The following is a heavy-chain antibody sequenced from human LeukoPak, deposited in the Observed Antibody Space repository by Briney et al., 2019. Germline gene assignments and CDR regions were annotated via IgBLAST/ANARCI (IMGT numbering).Heavy chain of an antibody. CDR1: GASISSGGYF. D-gene: IGHD2-21*02. J-gene: IGHJ3*02. V-gene: IGHV4-31*03. CDR2: VYYTGIT. CDR3: ARDSAYCGGDRITGCAFDI. Sequence: SETLSLTCTVSGASISSGGYFWSWNRQHPGKGLEWIGYVYYTGITYYNPSLKSRATITVDTSKNQFSLKLSSVTAADTAVYYCARDSAYCGGDRITGCAFDIWGQGTMVTVSS.